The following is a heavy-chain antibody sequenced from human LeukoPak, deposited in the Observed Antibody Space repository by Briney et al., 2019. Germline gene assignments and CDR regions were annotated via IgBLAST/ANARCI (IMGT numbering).Heavy chain of an antibody. CDR3: ARFAATPPYYQYYYMDV. Sequence: KSSETLSLTCTVSGVSISTYYWSWIRQPPGKGLEWIGYIYYSGSTGYNPSLKSRVTISADTSKNHFSLNLSSVTAADTALYYCARFAATPPYYQYYYMDVWGKGTTVTISS. V-gene: IGHV4-59*01. CDR2: IYYSGST. CDR1: GVSISTYY. D-gene: IGHD2-15*01. J-gene: IGHJ6*03.